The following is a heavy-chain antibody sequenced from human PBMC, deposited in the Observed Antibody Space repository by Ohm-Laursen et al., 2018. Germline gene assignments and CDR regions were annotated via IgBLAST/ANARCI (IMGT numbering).Heavy chain of an antibody. J-gene: IGHJ4*02. D-gene: IGHD3-22*01. V-gene: IGHV3-23*01. CDR2: ITGRSGNT. CDR1: GFTFSDYA. CDR3: TKGSYISAFEGVH. Sequence: SLRLSCAASGFTFSDYAMTWVRQAPGRGLEWVSGITGRSGNTYYADSVKGRFTITRDNSKSTLYLQMNSLRLEDTSLYYCTKGSYISAFEGVHWGQGTLVTVSS.